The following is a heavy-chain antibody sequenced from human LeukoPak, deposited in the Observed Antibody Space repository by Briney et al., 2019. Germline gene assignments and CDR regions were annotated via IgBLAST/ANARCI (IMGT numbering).Heavy chain of an antibody. CDR1: GDSISNSNYY. Sequence: SETLSLTCTVSGDSISNSNYYWGWIRQPPGKGLEWIGYIYYSGRTNYNPSLKSRVTISVDTSKNQFSLKLSSVTAADTAVYYCAGDSSGYYYGPNDYWGQGTLVTVSS. CDR3: AGDSSGYYYGPNDY. V-gene: IGHV4-61*05. CDR2: IYYSGRT. D-gene: IGHD3-22*01. J-gene: IGHJ4*02.